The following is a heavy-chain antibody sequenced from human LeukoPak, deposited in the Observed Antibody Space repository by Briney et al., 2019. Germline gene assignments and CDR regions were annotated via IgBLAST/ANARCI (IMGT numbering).Heavy chain of an antibody. D-gene: IGHD6-13*01. J-gene: IGHJ3*02. CDR3: ARELSAAGRWGAFDI. CDR2: INPNSGGT. Sequence: ASVKVSCKASGYTFTGYYVHWVRQAPGQGLEWMGWINPNSGGTNYAQKFQGRVTMTRDTSISTAYMELSRLRSDDTAVYYCARELSAAGRWGAFDIWGQGTTVTVSS. V-gene: IGHV1-2*02. CDR1: GYTFTGYY.